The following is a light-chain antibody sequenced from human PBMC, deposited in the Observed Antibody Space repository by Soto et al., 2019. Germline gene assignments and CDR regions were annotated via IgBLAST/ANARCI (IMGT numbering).Light chain of an antibody. V-gene: IGKV3-15*01. CDR1: QSVRSN. CDR3: QQYSAGPLT. J-gene: IGKJ4*01. Sequence: EIVMTQSPATLSVSPGERATLFCRASQSVRSNFLAWYQQKPGQAPRLLIYSASTRATDIPARFSGSGSGTEFTLTISSLQSEDFAVYYCQQYSAGPLTFGGGTKVEIK. CDR2: SAS.